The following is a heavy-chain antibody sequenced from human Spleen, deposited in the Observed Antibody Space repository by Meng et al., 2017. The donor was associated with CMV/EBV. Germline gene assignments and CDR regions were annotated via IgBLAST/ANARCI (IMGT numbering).Heavy chain of an antibody. CDR3: ARGGVGSFDY. CDR2: IKNDETT. D-gene: IGHD3-10*01. V-gene: IGHV3-74*01. Sequence: LSCAASGLTFSFYGMYWVRQGPGKGLVWISGIKNDETTYYADSVKGRFTISRDNAKNTLYLQMNNLRVEDTGVYYCARGGVGSFDYWGQGTLVTVSS. J-gene: IGHJ4*02. CDR1: GLTFSFYG.